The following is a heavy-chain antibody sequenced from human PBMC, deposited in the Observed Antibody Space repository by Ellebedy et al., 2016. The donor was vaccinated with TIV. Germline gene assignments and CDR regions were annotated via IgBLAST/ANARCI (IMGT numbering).Heavy chain of an antibody. D-gene: IGHD1-26*01. J-gene: IGHJ6*03. CDR2: ISYDGSNK. Sequence: GGSLRLSXAVSGFSFRTYAMHWVRQAPGKGLEWVAVISYDGSNKYYADSVKGRFTISRDNSKNTLFLQMNSLRAEDTAVYYCAKGPTTRYYYMGVWGKGTTVTVSS. V-gene: IGHV3-30-3*01. CDR1: GFSFRTYA. CDR3: AKGPTTRYYYMGV.